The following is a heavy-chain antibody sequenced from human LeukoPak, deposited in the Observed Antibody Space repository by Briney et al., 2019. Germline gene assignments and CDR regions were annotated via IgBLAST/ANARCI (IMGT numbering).Heavy chain of an antibody. CDR2: ISGSGGST. J-gene: IGHJ4*02. V-gene: IGHV3-23*01. CDR1: GFTFSSYA. CDR3: AKDGCSSTSCYTTDFDY. D-gene: IGHD2-2*02. Sequence: GGSLRLSCAASGFTFSSYAMSWVRQAPGKGLEWVSAISGSGGSTYYADSVKGRFTISRDNSKNTLYLQMNSLRAEDTAVYYCAKDGCSSTSCYTTDFDYWGQGTLVTVSS.